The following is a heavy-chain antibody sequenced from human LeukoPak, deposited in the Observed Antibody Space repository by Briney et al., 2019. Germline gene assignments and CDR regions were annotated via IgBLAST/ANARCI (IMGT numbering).Heavy chain of an antibody. D-gene: IGHD3-16*02. J-gene: IGHJ3*02. Sequence: SETLSLTCTVSVGSINYYYWSWIRQPPGKGLEWIGYIYSSGSTTYNPSLKSRITISVDTSMNQFSLRLTSVTAADTAVNYCARDYSYTAFDIWGQGTMVTVSS. CDR1: VGSINYYY. V-gene: IGHV4-59*01. CDR3: ARDYSYTAFDI. CDR2: IYSSGST.